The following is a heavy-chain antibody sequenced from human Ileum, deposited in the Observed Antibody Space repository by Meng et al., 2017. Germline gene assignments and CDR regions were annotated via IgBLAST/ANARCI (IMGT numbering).Heavy chain of an antibody. CDR2: ISGSGGTP. CDR1: GFTFSSYT. V-gene: IGHV3-23*04. D-gene: IGHD4-11*01. Sequence: EVEVGGAGGALVKPWGSRGSSWAASGFTFSSYTMSWVRQAPGKGLEWVSGISGSGGTPHYADSVKGRFTISRDNSKNTLYLQMNSLRAEDTAIYYCAPLIAASTVRYLDYWGQGTLVTVSS. CDR3: APLIAASTVRYLDY. J-gene: IGHJ4*02.